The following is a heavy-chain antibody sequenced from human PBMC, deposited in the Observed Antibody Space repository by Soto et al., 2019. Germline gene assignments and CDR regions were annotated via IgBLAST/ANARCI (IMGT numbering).Heavy chain of an antibody. Sequence: SETLSLTCAVSGGSISSSNWWSWVRQPPGKVLEWIGEIYHSGSTNYNPSLKSRVTISVDKSKNKFSLKLSSVTAADTAVYYCARSGDYDFWSGHIDYYYYGMDVWGQGTTVTVSS. D-gene: IGHD3-3*01. J-gene: IGHJ6*02. CDR1: GGSISSSNW. CDR2: IYHSGST. V-gene: IGHV4-4*02. CDR3: ARSGDYDFWSGHIDYYYYGMDV.